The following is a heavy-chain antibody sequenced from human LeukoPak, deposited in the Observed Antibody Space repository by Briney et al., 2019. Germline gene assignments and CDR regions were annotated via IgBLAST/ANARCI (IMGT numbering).Heavy chain of an antibody. D-gene: IGHD5-24*01. CDR3: ARGRRWLPFLFDY. CDR1: GGSMRNYY. CDR2: TFYSWST. V-gene: IGHV4-59*01. J-gene: IGHJ4*02. Sequence: SETLSLTCTVSGGSMRNYYWSWIRQSPGKGLEWIGYTFYSWSTNYNPSLKSRVTISVDTSRNQFSLRLSSVTAADTAVYYCARGRRWLPFLFDYWGQGILVTVSS.